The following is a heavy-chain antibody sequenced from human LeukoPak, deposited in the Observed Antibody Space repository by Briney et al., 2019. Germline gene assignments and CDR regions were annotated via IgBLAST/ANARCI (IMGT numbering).Heavy chain of an antibody. D-gene: IGHD3-10*02. CDR2: ISDSGGVI. CDR3: AELGITMIGGV. V-gene: IGHV3-23*01. Sequence: GGSLRLSCAASGFTFRNYAMNWVRQAPGKGLEWVSGISDSGGVIDYADSVKGRFTISRDTSKSTLHLQMNSLRAEDTAVYYCAELGITMIGGVWGKGTTVTISS. J-gene: IGHJ6*04. CDR1: GFTFRNYA.